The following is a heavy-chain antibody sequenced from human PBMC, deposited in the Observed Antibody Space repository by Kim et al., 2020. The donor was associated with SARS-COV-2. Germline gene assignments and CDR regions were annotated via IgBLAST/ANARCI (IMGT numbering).Heavy chain of an antibody. CDR1: GGSISSSSYY. Sequence: SETLSLTCTVSGGSISSSSYYWGWIRQPPGKGLEWIGSIYYSGSTYYNPSLKSRVTISVDTSKNQFSLKLSSVTAADTAVYYCARHGNYDILTGYPYYFDYWGQGTLVTVSS. J-gene: IGHJ4*02. V-gene: IGHV4-39*01. CDR2: IYYSGST. D-gene: IGHD3-9*01. CDR3: ARHGNYDILTGYPYYFDY.